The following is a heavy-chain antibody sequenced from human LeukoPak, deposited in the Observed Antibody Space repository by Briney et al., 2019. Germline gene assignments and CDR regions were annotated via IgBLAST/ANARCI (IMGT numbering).Heavy chain of an antibody. J-gene: IGHJ5*02. CDR2: INAGNGNT. CDR3: ARATRYCSGGSCLGNWFDP. D-gene: IGHD2-15*01. V-gene: IGHV1-3*03. CDR1: GYTFTGYY. Sequence: ASVKVSCKASGYTFTGYYMHWVRQAPGQRLEWMGWINAGNGNTKYSQEFQGRVTITRDTSASTAYMELSSLRSEDMAVYYCARATRYCSGGSCLGNWFDPWGQGTLVTVSS.